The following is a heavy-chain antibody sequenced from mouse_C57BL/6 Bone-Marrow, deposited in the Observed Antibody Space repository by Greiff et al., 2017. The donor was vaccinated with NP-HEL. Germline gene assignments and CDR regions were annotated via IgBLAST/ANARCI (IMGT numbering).Heavy chain of an antibody. Sequence: VQLQQSGPELVKPGASVKIPCTASGYTFTDYNMDWVTQSHGKSLEWIGDINPNNGGTIYNQKFKGKATLTVDKSSSTAYMELRSLTSEDTAVYYCARSGRYAMDYWGQGTSVTVSS. D-gene: IGHD3-1*01. CDR2: INPNNGGT. V-gene: IGHV1-18*01. J-gene: IGHJ4*01. CDR3: ARSGRYAMDY. CDR1: GYTFTDYN.